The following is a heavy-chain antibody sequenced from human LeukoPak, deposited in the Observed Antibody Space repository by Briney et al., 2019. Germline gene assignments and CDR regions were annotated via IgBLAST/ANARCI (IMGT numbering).Heavy chain of an antibody. V-gene: IGHV3-11*06. Sequence: GGSLRLSCAASGFSSSDDYMSWIRQAPGKGLEWVSYISGSSTYTNYADSVKGRFTISRDNAKNSLYLHMNSLRAEDTAVYYCACADRLGDGPEYWGQGTPVTVSS. J-gene: IGHJ4*02. D-gene: IGHD5-24*01. CDR2: ISGSSTYT. CDR1: GFSSSDDY. CDR3: ACADRLGDGPEY.